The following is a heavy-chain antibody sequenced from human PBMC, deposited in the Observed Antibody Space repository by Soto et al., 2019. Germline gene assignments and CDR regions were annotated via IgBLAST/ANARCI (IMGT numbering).Heavy chain of an antibody. V-gene: IGHV4-31*03. D-gene: IGHD4-17*01. CDR1: GGSISSGGCY. J-gene: IGHJ3*02. Sequence: SETLPLTGTVAGGSISSGGCYCSWIRQHPGKGLEWIGYIYYSGSTYYNPSLKSRVTISVDTSKNQFSLKLSSVTAADTAVYYCARVDYVDAFDIWGQGTMVPVSS. CDR3: ARVDYVDAFDI. CDR2: IYYSGST.